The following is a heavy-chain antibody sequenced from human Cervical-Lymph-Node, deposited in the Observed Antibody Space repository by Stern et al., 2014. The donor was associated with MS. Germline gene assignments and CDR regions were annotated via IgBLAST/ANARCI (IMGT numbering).Heavy chain of an antibody. Sequence: VQLVESGGGVVQPGRSLTLSCAASGFSLSNSGMHWVRQAPGKVLEWGAVMSFVGGNKKYGDSVKGRFSISRDMANNTLFLQMNSLRPEDTAVYYCMGVGDAMHVWGQGTTVIVSS. CDR3: MGVGDAMHV. V-gene: IGHV3-30*03. CDR1: GFSLSNSG. CDR2: MSFVGGNK. J-gene: IGHJ6*02.